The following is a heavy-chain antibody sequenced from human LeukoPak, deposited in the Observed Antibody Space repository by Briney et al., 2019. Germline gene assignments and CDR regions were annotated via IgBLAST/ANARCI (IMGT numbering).Heavy chain of an antibody. D-gene: IGHD3-10*01. CDR3: ASSRGAANY. CDR1: GGSFSAYY. J-gene: IGHJ4*02. V-gene: IGHV4-34*01. Sequence: SETLTLTCAVYGGSFSAYYWSWIRLSPGKGLEWIGEINHSGSTNYNPSLKSRVTISVDTSKNQFSLKLSSVTAADTAVYYCASSRGAANYWGQGTLVTVSS. CDR2: INHSGST.